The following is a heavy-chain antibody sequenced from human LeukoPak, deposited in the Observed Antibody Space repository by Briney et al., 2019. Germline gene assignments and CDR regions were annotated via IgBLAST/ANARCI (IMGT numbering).Heavy chain of an antibody. CDR1: GGSFSGYY. V-gene: IGHV4-34*01. CDR2: INHSGST. Sequence: SETLSLTCAVYGGSFSGYYWSWIRQPPGKGLEWIGEINHSGSTNYNPSLRSRVTISVDTSKNQFSLKLSFVTAADTAVYYCARLPYGSGSSHYYYYYMDVWGKGTTVTVSS. D-gene: IGHD3-10*01. J-gene: IGHJ6*03. CDR3: ARLPYGSGSSHYYYYYMDV.